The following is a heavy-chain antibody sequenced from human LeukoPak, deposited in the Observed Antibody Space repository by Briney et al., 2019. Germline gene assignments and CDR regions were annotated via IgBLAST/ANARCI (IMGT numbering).Heavy chain of an antibody. J-gene: IGHJ6*04. CDR2: INHSEST. D-gene: IGHD3-16*01. CDR1: GGSFCGYY. Sequence: SETLSLTCAVYGGSFCGYYWGWIRQPPGKGLEWIGEINHSESTNYNPSHKSRVTISVDTTKNQFSLKLSSVTAADTAVYYCAREAVWGQYYYYGMDVWGKGTTVTVSS. CDR3: AREAVWGQYYYYGMDV. V-gene: IGHV4-34*01.